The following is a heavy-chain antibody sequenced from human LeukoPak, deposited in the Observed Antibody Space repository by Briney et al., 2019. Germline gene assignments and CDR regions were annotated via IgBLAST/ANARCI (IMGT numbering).Heavy chain of an antibody. Sequence: ASAKDSCKASRYTLTNYYMHWVRQAPGQGLEWMGVINPSGDSTRYEQKFQDRVTMTRETSTRTVYMELSSLRSEDTAVDYCARGYSSSYRIDYWGQGTLVTVSS. CDR2: INPSGDST. CDR3: ARGYSSSYRIDY. D-gene: IGHD6-19*01. V-gene: IGHV1-46*01. J-gene: IGHJ4*02. CDR1: RYTLTNYY.